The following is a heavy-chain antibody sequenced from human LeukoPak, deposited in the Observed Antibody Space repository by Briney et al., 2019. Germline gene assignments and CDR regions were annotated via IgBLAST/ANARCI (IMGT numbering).Heavy chain of an antibody. CDR3: ATRPIVGAPY. J-gene: IGHJ4*02. CDR1: GFTFSSYA. Sequence: GGSLRLSCAASGFTFSSYAMSWVRQAPGKGLEWISGISGSGGVTYYADSVEGRFTISRDNSKNTLFVQMNSLRAEDTAVYYCATRPIVGAPYWGQGTLVTVSS. D-gene: IGHD1-26*01. CDR2: ISGSGGVT. V-gene: IGHV3-23*01.